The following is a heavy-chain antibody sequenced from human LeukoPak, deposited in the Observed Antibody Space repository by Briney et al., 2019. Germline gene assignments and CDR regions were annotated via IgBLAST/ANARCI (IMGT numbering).Heavy chain of an antibody. D-gene: IGHD2-15*01. CDR2: INPNSGGT. CDR1: GYTFTGYY. CDR3: ARRRVAATGYYYYGMDV. J-gene: IGHJ6*02. V-gene: IGHV1-2*06. Sequence: GASVKVSCKASGYTFTGYYMHWVRQAPGQGLEWMGRINPNSGGTNYAQKFQGRVTMTRDTSISTAYMELSRLRSGDTAVYYCARRRVAATGYYYYGMDVWGQGTTVTVSS.